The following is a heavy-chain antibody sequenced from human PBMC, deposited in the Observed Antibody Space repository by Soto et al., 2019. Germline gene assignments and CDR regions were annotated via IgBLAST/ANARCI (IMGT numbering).Heavy chain of an antibody. Sequence: GGSLRVSCAASGFTFSSYGMHWVRQAPGKGLEWVAVISYDGSNKYYADSVTGRFTISRDTSKNTLYLQMNSLRAEDTAVYYCANAEFGGLNNPDYGGQGTLVTVSS. J-gene: IGHJ4*02. CDR2: ISYDGSNK. CDR3: ANAEFGGLNNPDY. CDR1: GFTFSSYG. D-gene: IGHD2-15*01. V-gene: IGHV3-30*18.